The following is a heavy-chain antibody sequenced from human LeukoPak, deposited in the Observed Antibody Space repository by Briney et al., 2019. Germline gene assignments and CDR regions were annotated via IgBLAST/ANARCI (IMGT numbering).Heavy chain of an antibody. J-gene: IGHJ3*02. D-gene: IGHD2-15*01. Sequence: SETLSLTCTVSGGSISSYYWSWIRQPPGKGLEWIGYIYYSGSTNYNPSLKSRVTISVDTSKNQFSLKLSSVTAADTAVYYCARDVVGAAFDIWGQGTMVTVSS. CDR1: GGSISSYY. V-gene: IGHV4-59*01. CDR2: IYYSGST. CDR3: ARDVVGAAFDI.